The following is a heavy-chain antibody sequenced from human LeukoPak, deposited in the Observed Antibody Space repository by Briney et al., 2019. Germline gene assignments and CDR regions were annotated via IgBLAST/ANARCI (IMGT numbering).Heavy chain of an antibody. CDR2: INQDGSEK. Sequence: SGGSLRLSCAASGFTFRRYWMSWVRQAPREGLEWVVNINQDGSEKYYVDSVKGRFTISRDNAKNSLSLQMNSLRAEDTAVYYCARGKTTSGMSAGYWGQGTLVTVSP. V-gene: IGHV3-7*01. D-gene: IGHD1-1*01. CDR3: ARGKTTSGMSAGY. CDR1: GFTFRRYW. J-gene: IGHJ4*02.